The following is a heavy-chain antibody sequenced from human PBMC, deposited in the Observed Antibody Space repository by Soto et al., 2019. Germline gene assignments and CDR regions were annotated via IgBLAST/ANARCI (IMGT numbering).Heavy chain of an antibody. CDR2: IYYRGST. V-gene: IGHV4-39*01. CDR3: AVLGARSSSWYLRSRYYCYGMDV. CDR1: GDSISSSSYY. J-gene: IGHJ6*02. Sequence: QLQLQESGPGLVKPSETLSLTCTVSGDSISSSSYYWGWIRQPPGKGLEWIGSIYYRGSTYYNPSLKSRVTISVDTSKHQFSLTLSSVTAADTAVYYCAVLGARSSSWYLRSRYYCYGMDVWCQGTTVTVSS. D-gene: IGHD6-13*01.